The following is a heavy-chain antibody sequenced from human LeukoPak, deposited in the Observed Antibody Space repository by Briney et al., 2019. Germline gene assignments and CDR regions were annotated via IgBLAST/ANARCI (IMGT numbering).Heavy chain of an antibody. Sequence: SVKVSCKTSGVTFGSYPISWVRQAPGQGLVWMGGIIPVFGIVNYAQKFQGRVTITADKSTSTAYMELSSLRSEDTAVYYCARVTVAGPGTFDIWGQGTMVTVSS. CDR2: IIPVFGIV. V-gene: IGHV1-69*10. CDR1: GVTFGSYP. J-gene: IGHJ3*02. D-gene: IGHD6-19*01. CDR3: ARVTVAGPGTFDI.